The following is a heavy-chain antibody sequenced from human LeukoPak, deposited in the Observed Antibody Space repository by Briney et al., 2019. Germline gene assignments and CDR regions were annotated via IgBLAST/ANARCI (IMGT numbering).Heavy chain of an antibody. CDR3: TRGAGWLIDY. D-gene: IGHD3-16*01. V-gene: IGHV4-59*01. CDR2: FYNSGGS. CDR1: DDSISDYY. Sequence: SETLSLTCTVSDDSISDYYRGWIRQPPGKGLVWIGYFYNSGGSTYNPSLKSRVTISADTSKNHFSLKLNSVTTADTAVYYCTRGAGWLIDYWGQGILVTVSS. J-gene: IGHJ4*02.